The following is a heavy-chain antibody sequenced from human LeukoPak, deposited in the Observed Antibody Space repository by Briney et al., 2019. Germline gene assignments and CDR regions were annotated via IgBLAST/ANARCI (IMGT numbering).Heavy chain of an antibody. CDR2: INPNSGGT. CDR3: ARYSTRWWLYDY. D-gene: IGHD6-13*01. Sequence: ASVKVSCKASGYSFTGYYMHWVRQAPGQGLEWMGWINPNSGGTNYAQKFQGRVTMTRDTSISTAYMELSRLRSDDTAVYYCARYSTRWWLYDYWGQGTLVTVSS. CDR1: GYSFTGYY. J-gene: IGHJ4*02. V-gene: IGHV1-2*02.